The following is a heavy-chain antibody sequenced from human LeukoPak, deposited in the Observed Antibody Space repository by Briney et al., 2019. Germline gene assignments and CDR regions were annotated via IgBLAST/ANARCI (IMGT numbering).Heavy chain of an antibody. CDR3: AREGRWGMKYYFDS. CDR2: IYYSGST. CDR1: GGSISSSSYY. J-gene: IGHJ4*02. D-gene: IGHD4-23*01. Sequence: PSETLSLTCTVSGGSISSSSYYWGWIRQPPGKGLEWIGSIYYSGSTHYNPSLRSRFTISVDTSKNKVLLTLTSVTAADTAVYYCAREGRWGMKYYFDSWGPGTRVIVSS. V-gene: IGHV4-39*06.